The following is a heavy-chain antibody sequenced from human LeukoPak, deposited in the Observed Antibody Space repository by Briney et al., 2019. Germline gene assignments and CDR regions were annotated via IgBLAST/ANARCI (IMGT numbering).Heavy chain of an antibody. V-gene: IGHV3-49*04. CDR2: TKNKTNRGTT. CDR3: TRQCQMTTVTNGGDY. Sequence: GGSLRLSCEASGFTFSSYAMSWVRQAPGKGLEWVGFTKNKTNRGTTEYAASVKGRSTISRDDSKSIAYLQMNSLKTEDTAVYYYTRQCQMTTVTNGGDYWGQGTLVTVSS. J-gene: IGHJ4*02. CDR1: GFTFSSYA. D-gene: IGHD4-17*01.